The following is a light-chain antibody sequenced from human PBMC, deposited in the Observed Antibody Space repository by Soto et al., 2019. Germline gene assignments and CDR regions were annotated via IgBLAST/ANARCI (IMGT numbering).Light chain of an antibody. CDR1: RSNIGSNS. J-gene: IGLJ1*01. V-gene: IGLV1-44*01. CDR3: AAWDDSLNGRYV. Sequence: QSVPTQPPSASGTPGQRVTISCSGDRSNIGSNSVNWYQQLPGTAPKLLIYSNNQRPSGVPDRFSGSKSGTSASLAVSGLQSEDEADYYCAAWDDSLNGRYVFGTGTKVTVL. CDR2: SNN.